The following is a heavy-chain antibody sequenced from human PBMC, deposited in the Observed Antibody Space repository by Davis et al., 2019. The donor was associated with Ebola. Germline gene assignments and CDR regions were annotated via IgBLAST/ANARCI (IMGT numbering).Heavy chain of an antibody. CDR1: GYSLTSFW. CDR2: ILPGDSDT. D-gene: IGHD1-26*01. V-gene: IGHV5-51*01. Sequence: SCQASGYSLTSFWIGWVRQPPGQGLEWMGAILPGDSDTRYSTSFQGQVTISADKSITTAYLQWSSLKASDTAMSYCARQGAPYSAPANWGQGTLVTVSS. CDR3: ARQGAPYSAPAN. J-gene: IGHJ4*02.